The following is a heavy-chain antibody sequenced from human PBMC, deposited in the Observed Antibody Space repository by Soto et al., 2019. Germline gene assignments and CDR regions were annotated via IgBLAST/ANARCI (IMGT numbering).Heavy chain of an antibody. Sequence: ASVKVSCKASGYTFTSYAMHWVRQAPGQRLEWMGWINAGNGNTKYSQKFQGRVTITRDTSASTAYMELSSLRSEDTAVYYCARGITLPTPLDYWGQGTRVTVSS. V-gene: IGHV1-3*01. J-gene: IGHJ4*02. D-gene: IGHD1-20*01. CDR3: ARGITLPTPLDY. CDR2: INAGNGNT. CDR1: GYTFTSYA.